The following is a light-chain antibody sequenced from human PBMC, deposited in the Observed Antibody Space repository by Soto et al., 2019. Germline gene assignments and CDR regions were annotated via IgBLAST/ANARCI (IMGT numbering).Light chain of an antibody. CDR1: QNINTRY. Sequence: EIVLTQSPGTLSLSPGERATLSCRASQNINTRYSAWYQQKPGQPPSLLIFATSTRASGIPDRFSGSGSGRDFTLTISRLEPEESAVYFCQQYDDSARYIFGQGTSLDIK. CDR3: QQYDDSARYI. CDR2: ATS. V-gene: IGKV3-20*01. J-gene: IGKJ2*01.